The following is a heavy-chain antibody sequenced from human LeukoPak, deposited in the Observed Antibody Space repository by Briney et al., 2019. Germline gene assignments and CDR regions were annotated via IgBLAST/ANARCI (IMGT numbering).Heavy chain of an antibody. CDR3: AKEIAVAGTNYYYGMDV. V-gene: IGHV3-74*01. J-gene: IGHJ6*02. CDR2: IKSDRSSP. D-gene: IGHD6-19*01. Sequence: GGSLRLSCAASGFIFSSYWMHWVRHAPGKGPVWVSRIKSDRSSPSYADSVKGRFTISRDNSKDTLYLQMNSLRAEDTAVYYCAKEIAVAGTNYYYGMDVWGQGTTVTVSS. CDR1: GFIFSSYW.